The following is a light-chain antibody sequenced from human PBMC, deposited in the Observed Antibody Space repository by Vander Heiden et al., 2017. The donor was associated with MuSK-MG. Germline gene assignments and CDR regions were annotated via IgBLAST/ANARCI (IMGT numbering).Light chain of an antibody. CDR1: QGIRDS. CDR2: AAS. V-gene: IGKV1-NL1*01. CDR3: LQDDNTPNT. J-gene: IGKJ3*01. Sequence: DIQMTQSPSSLSASVGDRVTITCRASQGIRDSLAWYQQKPGKAPNLLLYAASRLESGVPSRFSGSESGTDYTLTITSLQPEDFATYYCLQDDNTPNTFGHGTKVDIK.